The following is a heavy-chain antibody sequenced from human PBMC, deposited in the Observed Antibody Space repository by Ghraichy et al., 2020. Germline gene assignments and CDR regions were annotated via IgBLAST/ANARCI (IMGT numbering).Heavy chain of an antibody. CDR2: ISYDGSNK. CDR3: AKDLSGQLGYSYGLDY. V-gene: IGHV3-30*18. Sequence: GGSLRLSCAASGFNFSSYGMHWVRQAPGKGLEWVAVISYDGSNKYYADSVKGRFTISRDNSKNTLYLQMNSLRAEDTAVYYCAKDLSGQLGYSYGLDYWGQGTLVTVSS. J-gene: IGHJ4*02. CDR1: GFNFSSYG. D-gene: IGHD5-18*01.